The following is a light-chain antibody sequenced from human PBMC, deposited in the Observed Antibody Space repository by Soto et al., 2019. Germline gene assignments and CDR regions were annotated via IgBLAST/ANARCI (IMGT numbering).Light chain of an antibody. Sequence: EIVLTQSPGTLSLSPGERATLSCRASQSVSSSYLAWYQQKPGRAPRLLIYGASGRATGIPDGFSGSGAGTGFTLTISRMKPEDFEVYYCQQYGSSPTFGQGTKVVIK. V-gene: IGKV3-20*01. J-gene: IGKJ1*01. CDR2: GAS. CDR1: QSVSSSY. CDR3: QQYGSSPT.